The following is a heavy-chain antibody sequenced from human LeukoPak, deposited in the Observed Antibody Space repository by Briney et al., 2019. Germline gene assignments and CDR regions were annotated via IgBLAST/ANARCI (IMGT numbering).Heavy chain of an antibody. CDR2: ISSSGSTI. Sequence: PGGSLRLSCAASGFTVSSNYMSWVRQAPGKGLEWVSYISSSGSTIYYADSVKGRFTISRDNAKNSLYLQMNSLRAEDTAVYYCAREGNSGYDLDYYYGMDVWGKGTTVTVSS. V-gene: IGHV3-11*04. D-gene: IGHD5-12*01. CDR1: GFTVSSNY. CDR3: AREGNSGYDLDYYYGMDV. J-gene: IGHJ6*04.